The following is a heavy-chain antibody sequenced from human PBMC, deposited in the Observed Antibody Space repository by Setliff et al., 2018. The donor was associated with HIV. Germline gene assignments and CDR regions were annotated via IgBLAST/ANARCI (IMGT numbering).Heavy chain of an antibody. Sequence: LRLSCAASGFTFSSYGMSWVRQAPGKGLEWVSIISGGGDSTYYADSVKGRFTISRDNAKDSLYLQMHSLRAEDTAVYYCVRWGLPYGIDAWGQGTLVTVSS. D-gene: IGHD3-16*01. J-gene: IGHJ4*02. V-gene: IGHV3-23*01. CDR1: GFTFSSYG. CDR2: ISGGGDST. CDR3: VRWGLPYGIDA.